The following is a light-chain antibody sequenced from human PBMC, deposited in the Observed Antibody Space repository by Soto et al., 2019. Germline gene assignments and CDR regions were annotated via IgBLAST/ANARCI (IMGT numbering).Light chain of an antibody. J-gene: IGKJ5*01. CDR2: GAS. CDR3: QQYNKWPLIT. Sequence: EIVLTQSPATLSLSPGERATLSCRASQSISTNVAWYQQKPGQAPRLLIYGASTRATGTPARFSGSGSGTDFTLTISSLQSEDFALYYCQQYNKWPLITFGQGTRLEIK. V-gene: IGKV3D-15*01. CDR1: QSISTN.